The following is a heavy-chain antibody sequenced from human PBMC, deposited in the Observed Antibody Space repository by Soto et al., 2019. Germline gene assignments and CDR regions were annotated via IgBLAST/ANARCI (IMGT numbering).Heavy chain of an antibody. J-gene: IGHJ6*02. D-gene: IGHD6-13*01. CDR3: AREGGCIWYPATLVYYYYGMDV. CDR2: IIPIFGTA. Sequence: SVKVSFKASGGTFSSDAISWVRQAPGQGLEWMGGIIPIFGTANYAQKFQGRVTITADESTSPAYMELSSLRSEDTAVYYCAREGGCIWYPATLVYYYYGMDVWGQGTRVTVSS. V-gene: IGHV1-69*13. CDR1: GGTFSSDA.